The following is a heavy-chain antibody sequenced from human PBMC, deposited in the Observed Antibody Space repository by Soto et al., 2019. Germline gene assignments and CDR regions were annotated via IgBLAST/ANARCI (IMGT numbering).Heavy chain of an antibody. CDR1: GGSISSSSYY. CDR3: ARGGAGSSWYSPTEEFAWYMDV. D-gene: IGHD6-13*01. Sequence: PSETLSLTCTVSGGSISSSSYYWDWIRQPPGKGLEWIGSIYYSGSTYYNPSLKSRVTISVDTSKNQFSLKLSSVTAADTAVYYCARGGAGSSWYSPTEEFAWYMDVWGKGTTVTVSS. J-gene: IGHJ6*03. CDR2: IYYSGST. V-gene: IGHV4-39*01.